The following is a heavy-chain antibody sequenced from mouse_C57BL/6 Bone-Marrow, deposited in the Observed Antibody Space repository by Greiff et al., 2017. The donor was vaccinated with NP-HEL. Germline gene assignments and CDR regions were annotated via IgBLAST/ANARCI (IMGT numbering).Heavy chain of an antibody. J-gene: IGHJ1*03. Sequence: VQLQQPGADLVKPGASVKLSCKAFGYTFTSYWMHWVKQRPGRGLEWIGRIDPNSGGTKFNEKFKTKATLTVDKPSSTAYMQLSSLTSEDSAVYYCARYYYGSRGWYFDVWGTGTTVTVSS. CDR2: IDPNSGGT. CDR1: GYTFTSYW. V-gene: IGHV1-72*01. CDR3: ARYYYGSRGWYFDV. D-gene: IGHD1-1*01.